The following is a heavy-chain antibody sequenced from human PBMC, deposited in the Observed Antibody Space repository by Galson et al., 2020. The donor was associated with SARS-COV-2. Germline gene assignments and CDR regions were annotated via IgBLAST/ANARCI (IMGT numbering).Heavy chain of an antibody. Sequence: SETLSLTCTVSGGSISSGSYYWSWIRQPARKGLEWIGRNYTRGSTNYNPSLKSRVTISVDTSKNQFSLKLSSVTAADTAMYYCARGSANYYDSSGEIDIWGQGTMVTVSS. CDR2: NYTRGST. CDR3: ARGSANYYDSSGEIDI. V-gene: IGHV4-61*02. D-gene: IGHD3-22*01. J-gene: IGHJ3*02. CDR1: GGSISSGSYY.